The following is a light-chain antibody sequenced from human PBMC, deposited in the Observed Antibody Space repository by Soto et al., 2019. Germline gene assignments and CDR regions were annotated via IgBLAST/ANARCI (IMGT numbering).Light chain of an antibody. CDR1: QDISNC. Sequence: DIQRTQSPSFVSASVGDTVTIHCRASQDISNCLAWYQQKPGKAPTFLIFAASNLHSGVPSRFRGSGSGTYCNLPISSRQTEDFATYYCQQADTFPLTCGGGTKVEIK. CDR2: AAS. J-gene: IGKJ4*01. V-gene: IGKV1-12*01. CDR3: QQADTFPLT.